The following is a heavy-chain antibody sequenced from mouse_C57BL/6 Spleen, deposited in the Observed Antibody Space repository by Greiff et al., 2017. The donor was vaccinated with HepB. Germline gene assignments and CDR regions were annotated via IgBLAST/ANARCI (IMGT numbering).Heavy chain of an antibody. V-gene: IGHV1-9*01. CDR1: GYTFTGYW. CDR2: ILPGSGST. CDR3: AKGCYDGYYVDWYFDV. J-gene: IGHJ1*03. D-gene: IGHD2-3*01. Sequence: VQLQQSGAELMKPGASVKLSCKATGYTFTGYWIEWVKQRPGHGLEWIGEILPGSGSTNYNEKFKGKATFTAYTSSNTAYKQLSSLTTEDSAIYYCAKGCYDGYYVDWYFDVWGTGTTVTVSS.